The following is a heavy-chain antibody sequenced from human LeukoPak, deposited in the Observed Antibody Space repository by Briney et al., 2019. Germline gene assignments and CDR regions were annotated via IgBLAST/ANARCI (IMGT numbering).Heavy chain of an antibody. CDR3: AKPYRGYSYEFDY. Sequence: PGGSLRLSCEASGFPFGSYVMSWVRQAPGKGLEWIAYINHNAEMIFYPDFVKGRFTISRDNSKNTLYLQMNSLRAEDTAVYYCAKPYRGYSYEFDYWGQGTLVTVSS. CDR2: INHNAEMI. J-gene: IGHJ4*02. V-gene: IGHV3-48*01. D-gene: IGHD5-18*01. CDR1: GFPFGSYV.